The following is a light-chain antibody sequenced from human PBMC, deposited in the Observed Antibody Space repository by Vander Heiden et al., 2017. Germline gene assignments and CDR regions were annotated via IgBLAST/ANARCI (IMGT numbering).Light chain of an antibody. CDR1: QSISSW. V-gene: IGKV1-5*03. CDR2: KAS. Sequence: DIQMTQSPSTLSASVGDRVTITCRASQSISSWLAWYQQKPGKAPKLLIYKASSLESGVPSRFSGSGYGTEFTLTISSLQPDDFAPYYCQQYNSYPALTFGGGTKVEIK. J-gene: IGKJ4*01. CDR3: QQYNSYPALT.